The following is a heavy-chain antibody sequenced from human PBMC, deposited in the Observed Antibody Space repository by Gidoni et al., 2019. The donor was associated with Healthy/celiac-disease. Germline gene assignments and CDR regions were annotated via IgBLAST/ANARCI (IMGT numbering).Heavy chain of an antibody. CDR3: AGGSGSYYPDY. V-gene: IGHV4-31*03. D-gene: IGHD3-10*01. Sequence: QVQLQESGPGLVKPSQTLSLTCTVSGGPISSGGCYWSWIRQHPGKGLEWIGYIYYSGSTYYNPSLKSRVTISVDTSKNQFSLKLSSVTAADTAVYYCAGGSGSYYPDYWGQGTLVTVSS. CDR2: IYYSGST. CDR1: GGPISSGGCY. J-gene: IGHJ4*02.